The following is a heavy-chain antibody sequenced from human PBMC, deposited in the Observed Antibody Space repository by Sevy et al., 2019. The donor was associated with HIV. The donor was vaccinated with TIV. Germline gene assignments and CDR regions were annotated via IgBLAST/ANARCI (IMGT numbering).Heavy chain of an antibody. V-gene: IGHV3-48*03. CDR2: CTNSGSTI. J-gene: IGHJ4*02. Sequence: GGSLRLSCTASGFSFSSYEMNWVRQAPGKGLEWVSYCTNSGSTIYYSDSVKGRFTISRDNAKNSLYLQMNSLRAEDTAVYYCARDLPPSATTVAHFDYWGRGTLVTVSS. CDR3: ARDLPPSATTVAHFDY. CDR1: GFSFSSYE. D-gene: IGHD4-17*01.